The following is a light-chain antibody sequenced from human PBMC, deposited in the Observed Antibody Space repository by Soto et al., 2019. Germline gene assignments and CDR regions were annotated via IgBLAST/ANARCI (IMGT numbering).Light chain of an antibody. J-gene: IGLJ1*01. Sequence: QSVLTQPPSASGSPGQSVAISCTGTSSDVGGYNYVSWYQQHPGKAPKLMIYEVTNRPSGVSDRFSGSKSGNTASLTISARQAEDETDYYFCSYTGSCTYALGNGSQVT. CDR2: EVT. CDR3: CSYTGSCTYA. V-gene: IGLV2-14*01. CDR1: SSDVGGYNY.